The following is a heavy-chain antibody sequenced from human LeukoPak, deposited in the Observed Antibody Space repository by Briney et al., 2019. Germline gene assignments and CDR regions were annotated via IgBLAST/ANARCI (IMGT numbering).Heavy chain of an antibody. D-gene: IGHD3-9*01. CDR2: ISYDVSNK. Sequence: LEWVAFISYDVSNKFYADSVKGRFTISRDNAKNSLYLQMNSLRAEDTAVYCCAIFDGAFDIWGQGTMVTVSS. V-gene: IGHV3-30-3*01. J-gene: IGHJ3*02. CDR3: AIFDGAFDI.